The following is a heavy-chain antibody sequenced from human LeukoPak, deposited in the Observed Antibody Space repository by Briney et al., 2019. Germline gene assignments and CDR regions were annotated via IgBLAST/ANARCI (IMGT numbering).Heavy chain of an antibody. D-gene: IGHD3-10*02. Sequence: ASVKVSCKASGYTFTGYYMHWVRQAPGQGLEWMGWINPNSGGTNYAQKFQGRVTMTRDTSISTAYMELSRLRSDDTAVYYCARARITRSGALDYWGQGTLVTVSS. J-gene: IGHJ4*02. CDR2: INPNSGGT. V-gene: IGHV1-2*02. CDR1: GYTFTGYY. CDR3: ARARITRSGALDY.